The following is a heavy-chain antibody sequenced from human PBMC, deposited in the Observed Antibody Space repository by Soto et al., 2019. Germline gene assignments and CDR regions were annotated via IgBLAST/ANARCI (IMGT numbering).Heavy chain of an antibody. CDR2: IYYSGST. J-gene: IGHJ4*02. D-gene: IGHD3-10*01. Sequence: QVQLQESGPGLVKPSETLSLTCTVSGGSVSSGSYYWSWIRQPPGKGLEWIGYIYYSGSTNYNPSLKSRVTISVDTSKNQFSLKLSSVTPADTAVYYCARGVRGVMDYWGQGTLVTVSS. CDR3: ARGVRGVMDY. CDR1: GGSVSSGSYY. V-gene: IGHV4-61*01.